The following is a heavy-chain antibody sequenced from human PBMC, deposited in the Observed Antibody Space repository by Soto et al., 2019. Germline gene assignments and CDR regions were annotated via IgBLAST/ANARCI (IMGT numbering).Heavy chain of an antibody. V-gene: IGHV4-59*01. CDR3: ARGEGVNYGDYDY. Sequence: QVQLQESGPGLVKPSETLSLTCTVSGGSISRYYWSLLQQPPGKGLEWIGYIYYSGSTHYNHSLKSRVTISVDTSKNQFSLKLSSVTAADTAVYYCARGEGVNYGDYDYWGQGTLVTVSS. J-gene: IGHJ4*02. CDR1: GGSISRYY. CDR2: IYYSGST. D-gene: IGHD4-17*01.